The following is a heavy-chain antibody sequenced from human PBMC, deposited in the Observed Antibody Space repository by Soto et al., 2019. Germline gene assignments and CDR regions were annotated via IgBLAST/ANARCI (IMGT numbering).Heavy chain of an antibody. Sequence: EVQLVESGGGLVQPGGSLRLSCAASGFTLSSYNMNWVRQAPGKGLEWVSYISGSSDTIYYADSVKGRFTISRDNAKNSLYLEIDSLRDEDTAVYYCARDHGGSTWFVGNYYYFGVDVWGQGTTVTVSS. V-gene: IGHV3-48*02. CDR2: ISGSSDTI. CDR1: GFTLSSYN. D-gene: IGHD6-13*01. CDR3: ARDHGGSTWFVGNYYYFGVDV. J-gene: IGHJ6*02.